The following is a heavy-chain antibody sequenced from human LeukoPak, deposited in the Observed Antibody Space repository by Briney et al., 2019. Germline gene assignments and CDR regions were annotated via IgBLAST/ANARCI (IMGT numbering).Heavy chain of an antibody. D-gene: IGHD5-24*01. CDR3: AKDREMPTMDY. V-gene: IGHV3-33*06. Sequence: GRSLRLSCAASGFTFSSYGMHWVRQAPGKGLEWVAVIWYDGSNKYYADSVKGRFTISRDNSKNTLYLQMNSLRAEDTAVYYCAKDREMPTMDYWGQGTLVTVSS. J-gene: IGHJ4*02. CDR2: IWYDGSNK. CDR1: GFTFSSYG.